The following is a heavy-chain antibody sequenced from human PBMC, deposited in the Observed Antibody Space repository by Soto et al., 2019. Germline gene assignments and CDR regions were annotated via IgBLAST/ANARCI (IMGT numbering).Heavy chain of an antibody. CDR2: IYAGGTT. J-gene: IGHJ4*02. CDR1: GFTVSRNY. Sequence: EVQLVESGVGLVQPGGSLRLSCAGSGFTVSRNYMTWLRQTPGKGLEWVSVIYAGGTTYYADSVKGRFMISRDISSNTVSLQMDNLRVEDTAVYYCVRGLDSESMYLSLAAYWGQGMVVAVSS. CDR3: VRGLDSESMYLSLAAY. D-gene: IGHD3-9*01. V-gene: IGHV3-66*01.